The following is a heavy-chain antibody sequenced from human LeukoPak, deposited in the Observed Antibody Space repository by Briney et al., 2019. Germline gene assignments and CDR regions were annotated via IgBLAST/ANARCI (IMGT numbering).Heavy chain of an antibody. CDR2: IIPILGIA. V-gene: IGHV1-69*04. CDR1: GYTFTGHY. D-gene: IGHD4-23*01. Sequence: SVEVSCKASGYTFTGHYIHWVRQAPGQGLEWMGRIIPILGIANYAQKFQGRVTITADKSTSTAYMELSSLRSEDTAVYYCARDDGGNSGFDYWGQGTLVTVSS. CDR3: ARDDGGNSGFDY. J-gene: IGHJ4*02.